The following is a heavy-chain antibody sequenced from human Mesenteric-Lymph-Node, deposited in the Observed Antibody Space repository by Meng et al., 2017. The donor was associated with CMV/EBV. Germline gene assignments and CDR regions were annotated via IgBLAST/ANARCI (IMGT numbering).Heavy chain of an antibody. CDR3: ARSHSVNAFDI. D-gene: IGHD2-15*01. V-gene: IGHV1-69*05. J-gene: IGHJ3*02. CDR1: GGTFSSYA. Sequence: SVKVSCKASGGTFSSYAISWVRQAPGQGLEWMGGIIPIFGTANYAQKFQGRVTITTDESTSTAYMELRSLRSDDTAVYYCARSHSVNAFDIWGQGTMVTVSS. CDR2: IIPIFGTA.